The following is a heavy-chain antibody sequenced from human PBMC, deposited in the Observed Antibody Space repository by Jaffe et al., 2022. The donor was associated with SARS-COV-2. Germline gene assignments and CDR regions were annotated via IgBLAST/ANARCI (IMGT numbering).Heavy chain of an antibody. D-gene: IGHD3-9*01. V-gene: IGHV4-39*01. J-gene: IGHJ4*02. CDR3: ARTSYDILTGYSPVYFDY. Sequence: QLQLQESGPGLVKPSETLSLTCTVSGGSISSSSYYWGWIRQPPGKGLEWIGSIYYSGSTYYNPSLKSRVTISVDTSKNQFSLKLSSVTAADTAVYYCARTSYDILTGYSPVYFDYWGQGTLVTVSS. CDR1: GGSISSSSYY. CDR2: IYYSGST.